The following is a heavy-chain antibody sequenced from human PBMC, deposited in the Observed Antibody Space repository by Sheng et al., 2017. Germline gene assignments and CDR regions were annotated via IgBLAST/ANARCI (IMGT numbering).Heavy chain of an antibody. Sequence: EVQLLESGGGLVEPGESLRLSCAASGFTFSTYAMSWVRQAPGKGLEWVSTISDTGRTTYYAVSVKGRFTSSRDNSAKTLFLQMNSLRAEDTALYYCVNGGDNNDDPARYWGQGTLVTVSS. CDR3: VNGGDNNDDPARY. CDR2: ISDTGRTT. V-gene: IGHV3-23*01. CDR1: GFTFSTYA. J-gene: IGHJ4*02. D-gene: IGHD2-21*01.